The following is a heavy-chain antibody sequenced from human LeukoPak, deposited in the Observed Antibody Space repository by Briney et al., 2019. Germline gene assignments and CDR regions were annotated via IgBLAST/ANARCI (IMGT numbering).Heavy chain of an antibody. Sequence: KPSETLSLTCAVYGGSFSGYYWSWIRQPPGKGLEWIGEINHSGSTNYNPSLKSRVTISVDTSKNQFSLKLSSVTAADTAVYYCARISRLRSYYYYGMDVWGQGTTVTVSS. D-gene: IGHD4-17*01. V-gene: IGHV4-34*01. CDR3: ARISRLRSYYYYGMDV. J-gene: IGHJ6*02. CDR1: GGSFSGYY. CDR2: INHSGST.